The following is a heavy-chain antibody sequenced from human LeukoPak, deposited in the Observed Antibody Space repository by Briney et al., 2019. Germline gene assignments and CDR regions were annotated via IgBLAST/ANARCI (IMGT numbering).Heavy chain of an antibody. CDR1: GFIFSSYG. Sequence: GGSLRLSCAASGFIFSSYGMHWVRQAPGKGLEWVSAISGSGGSTYYADSVKGRFTISRDNSKNTLYLQMNSLRAEDTAVYYCAKGYCSSTSCYYYYYMDVWGKGTTVTVSS. V-gene: IGHV3-23*01. CDR3: AKGYCSSTSCYYYYYMDV. J-gene: IGHJ6*03. CDR2: ISGSGGST. D-gene: IGHD2-2*01.